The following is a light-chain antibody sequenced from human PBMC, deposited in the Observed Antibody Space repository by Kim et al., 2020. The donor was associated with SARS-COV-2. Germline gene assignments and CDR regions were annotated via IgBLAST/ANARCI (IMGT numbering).Light chain of an antibody. J-gene: IGKJ2*01. Sequence: SASVGGRVTITCRATQSVSSYVAWYQQKPGKAPNLLVYKSSNLQSGVPSRFSGSGSGTEFTLTISSLQPGDFATYYCQQYHNYPYTFGQGTKLEI. CDR2: KSS. CDR1: QSVSSY. V-gene: IGKV1-5*03. CDR3: QQYHNYPYT.